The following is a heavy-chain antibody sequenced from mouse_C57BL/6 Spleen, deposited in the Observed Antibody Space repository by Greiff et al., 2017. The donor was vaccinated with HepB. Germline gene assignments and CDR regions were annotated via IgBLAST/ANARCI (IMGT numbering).Heavy chain of an antibody. D-gene: IGHD2-4*01. CDR2: ISSGSSTI. CDR1: GFTFSDYG. V-gene: IGHV5-17*01. Sequence: EVQRVESGGGLVKPGGSLKLSCAASGFTFSDYGMHWVRQAPEKGLEWVAYISSGSSTIYYADTVKGRFTISRDNAKNTLFLQMTSLRSEDMAMYYCARPLIYYDYPYAMDYWGQGTSVTVSS. J-gene: IGHJ4*01. CDR3: ARPLIYYDYPYAMDY.